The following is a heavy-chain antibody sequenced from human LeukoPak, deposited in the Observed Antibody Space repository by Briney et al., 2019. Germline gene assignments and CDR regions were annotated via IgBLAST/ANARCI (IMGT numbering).Heavy chain of an antibody. D-gene: IGHD6-19*01. CDR1: GDSISSSSYY. V-gene: IGHV4-39*07. CDR3: ASIRIIAVISPTQDDFDY. J-gene: IGHJ4*02. CDR2: IYYSGST. Sequence: SETLSLTCTVSGDSISSSSYYWGWIRQPPGKGLEWIGSIYYSGSTYYNPSLKSRVTISVDTSKNQFSLKLSSVTAADTAVYYCASIRIIAVISPTQDDFDYWGQGTLVTVSS.